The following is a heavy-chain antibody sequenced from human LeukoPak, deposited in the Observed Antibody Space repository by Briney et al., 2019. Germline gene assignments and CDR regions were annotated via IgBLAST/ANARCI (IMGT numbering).Heavy chain of an antibody. D-gene: IGHD1-26*01. V-gene: IGHV3-23*01. Sequence: GGSLRLSCVASGFTFSSYAMNWVRQAPGKGLECVPGISSGGGDTQYAASVKGRFTISRDNSKNTLHLQMNSLRAEDTAVYYCAKGAISSGNQFYYFDYWGQGTLVTVSS. CDR3: AKGAISSGNQFYYFDY. J-gene: IGHJ4*02. CDR1: GFTFSSYA. CDR2: ISSGGGDT.